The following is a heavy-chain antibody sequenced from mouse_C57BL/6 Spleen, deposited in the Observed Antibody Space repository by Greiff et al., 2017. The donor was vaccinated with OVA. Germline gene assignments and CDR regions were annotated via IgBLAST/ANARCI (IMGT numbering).Heavy chain of an antibody. CDR1: GFTFSDYG. J-gene: IGHJ4*01. CDR2: ISSGSSTI. CDR3: AKVYYSNFYAMDY. Sequence: EVHLVESGGGLVKPGGSLKLSCAASGFTFSDYGMHWVRQAPEKGLEWVAYISSGSSTIYYADTVKGRFTISRDNAKNTLFLQMTSLRSEDTAMYYCAKVYYSNFYAMDYWGQGTSVTVSS. D-gene: IGHD2-5*01. V-gene: IGHV5-17*01.